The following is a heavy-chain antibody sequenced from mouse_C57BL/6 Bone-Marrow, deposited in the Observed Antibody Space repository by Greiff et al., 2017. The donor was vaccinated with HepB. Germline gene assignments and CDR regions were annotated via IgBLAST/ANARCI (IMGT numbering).Heavy chain of an antibody. Sequence: VQLKQSGPELVKPGASVKISCKASGYTFTDYYMNWVKQSHGKSLEWIGDINPNNGGTSYNQKFKGKATLTVDKSSSTAYMELRSLTSEDSAVYYCARGRRNWDDAMDYWGQGTSVTVSS. CDR3: ARGRRNWDDAMDY. CDR1: GYTFTDYY. CDR2: INPNNGGT. V-gene: IGHV1-26*01. J-gene: IGHJ4*01. D-gene: IGHD4-1*01.